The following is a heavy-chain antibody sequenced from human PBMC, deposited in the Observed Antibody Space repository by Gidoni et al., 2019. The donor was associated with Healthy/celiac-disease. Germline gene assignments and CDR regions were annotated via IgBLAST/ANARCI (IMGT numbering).Heavy chain of an antibody. Sequence: QVQLVQSGAEVKKPGASVKVSCKASGYTFTSYCMHWVRQAPGQGLEWMGIINPSGGSTSYAQKFQGRVTMTRDTSTSTVYMELSSLRSEDTALYYCARSVGNINPVDYWGQGTLVTVSS. J-gene: IGHJ4*02. CDR3: ARSVGNINPVDY. V-gene: IGHV1-46*03. CDR1: GYTFTSYC. D-gene: IGHD1-26*01. CDR2: INPSGGST.